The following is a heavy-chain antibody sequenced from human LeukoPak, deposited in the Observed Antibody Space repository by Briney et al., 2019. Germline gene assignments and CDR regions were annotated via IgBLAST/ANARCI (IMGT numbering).Heavy chain of an antibody. D-gene: IGHD2-15*01. J-gene: IGHJ4*02. CDR3: ARDQQRFCSGGTCYLGFEY. Sequence: GGSLRLSCAASGFTFSSYWMSWVRQAPGKGLEWVANIKQDGSEKYYVDSVKGRFTISRENSNNTLYLQMNRLRAEDTAVYYCARDQQRFCSGGTCYLGFEYWGQGILVTVSS. V-gene: IGHV3-7*01. CDR1: GFTFSSYW. CDR2: IKQDGSEK.